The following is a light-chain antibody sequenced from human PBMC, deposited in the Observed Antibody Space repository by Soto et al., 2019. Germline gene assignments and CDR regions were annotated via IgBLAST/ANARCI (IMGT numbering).Light chain of an antibody. Sequence: DIVMTQSPDSLAVYLGERATINCKSSQSVLYSSNNKNYLAWYQQRPGQPPKLLIYWASTRESGVPDRVSGSGSGTDFTLTITSLQAEDVAVYYCQQYESTPPTFGQGTKLEIK. CDR1: QSVLYSSNNKNY. J-gene: IGKJ2*01. CDR2: WAS. V-gene: IGKV4-1*01. CDR3: QQYESTPPT.